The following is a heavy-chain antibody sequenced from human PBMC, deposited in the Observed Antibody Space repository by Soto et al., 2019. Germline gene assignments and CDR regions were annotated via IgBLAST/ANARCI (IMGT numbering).Heavy chain of an antibody. CDR2: ISSSSSTI. Sequence: PGGSLRLSCAASGFPFSSYSMNWVRQAPGKGLEWVSYISSSSSTIYYADSVKGRFTISRDNAKNSLYLQMNSLRAEDTAVYYCARALGWSIDYWGQGTLVTVSS. CDR3: ARALGWSIDY. J-gene: IGHJ4*02. V-gene: IGHV3-48*01. CDR1: GFPFSSYS.